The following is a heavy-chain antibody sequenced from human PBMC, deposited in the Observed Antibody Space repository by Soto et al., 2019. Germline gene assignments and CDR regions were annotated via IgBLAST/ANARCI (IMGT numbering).Heavy chain of an antibody. V-gene: IGHV3-21*01. CDR2: ITSSGSYV. J-gene: IGHJ6*02. CDR3: VKDEGIEAMDV. D-gene: IGHD3-3*02. CDR1: GFTFSRNP. Sequence: PGGSLRLSCVTSGFTFSRNPMNWVRQAPGKGLEWVASITSSGSYVYYADSVKGRFSASRDNAKNSLSLQMDSLRTDDTAIYFCVKDEGIEAMDVWGQGT.